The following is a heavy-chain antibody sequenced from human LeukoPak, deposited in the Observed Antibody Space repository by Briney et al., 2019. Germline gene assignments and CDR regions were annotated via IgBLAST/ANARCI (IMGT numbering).Heavy chain of an antibody. Sequence: GGSLRLSCAASGFTFSNAWMSWVRQAPGKGLEWVSSISSSSSYIYYADSVKGRFTISRDNAKNSLYLQMNSLRAEDTAVYYCARDWNSYCSSTSCSIDYWGQGTLVTVSS. D-gene: IGHD2-2*01. V-gene: IGHV3-21*01. CDR2: ISSSSSYI. J-gene: IGHJ4*02. CDR1: GFTFSNAW. CDR3: ARDWNSYCSSTSCSIDY.